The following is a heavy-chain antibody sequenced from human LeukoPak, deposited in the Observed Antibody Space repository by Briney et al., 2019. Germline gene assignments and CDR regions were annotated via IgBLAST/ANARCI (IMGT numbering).Heavy chain of an antibody. CDR1: GFTFSSYT. Sequence: GGSLRLSCAASGFTFSSYTMSWVRQAPGKGLEWVSAISGSGSSTYYADSVKGRFTISRDNSKNTLYLQMNSLRAEDTAVYYCAKDGRGGLFDYWGQGTLVTVSS. CDR2: ISGSGSST. J-gene: IGHJ4*02. V-gene: IGHV3-23*01. D-gene: IGHD3/OR15-3a*01. CDR3: AKDGRGGLFDY.